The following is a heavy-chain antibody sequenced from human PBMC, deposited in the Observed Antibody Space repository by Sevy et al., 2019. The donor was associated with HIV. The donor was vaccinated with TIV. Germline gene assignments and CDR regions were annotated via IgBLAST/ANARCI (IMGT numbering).Heavy chain of an antibody. Sequence: ASVKVSCKASGGIFRTYGISWVRQAPGQGPEWGGGIIPILGTTNDAQKFQGRVTISTDEYTKTVHMELSSLRTEDTGVYYCARGGGNSWYYIDYWGQETLVTVSS. J-gene: IGHJ4*02. CDR2: IIPILGTT. CDR1: GGIFRTYG. CDR3: ARGGGNSWYYIDY. V-gene: IGHV1-69*05. D-gene: IGHD6-13*01.